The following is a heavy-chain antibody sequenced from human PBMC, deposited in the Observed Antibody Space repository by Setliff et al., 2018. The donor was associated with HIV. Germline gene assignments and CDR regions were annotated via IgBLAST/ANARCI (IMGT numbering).Heavy chain of an antibody. J-gene: IGHJ3*02. D-gene: IGHD1-26*01. CDR3: AKTSVGATGLYAFDI. Sequence: PSETLSLTCTVSDSYDSISSNNYYWGWIRQPPGKGLEWIGHIYTTGSTNYNPSLKSRVTISADTSNNQFSLRLTSMTAADTAVYYCAKTSVGATGLYAFDIWGQGTMVTVSS. CDR2: IYTTGST. V-gene: IGHV4-61*09. CDR1: DSYDSISSNNYY.